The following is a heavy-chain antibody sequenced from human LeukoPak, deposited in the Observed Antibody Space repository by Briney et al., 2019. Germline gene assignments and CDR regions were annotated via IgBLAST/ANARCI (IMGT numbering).Heavy chain of an antibody. CDR1: GFTFSSYA. Sequence: PGGSLRLSCAASGFTFSSYAMSWVRQAPGKGLDWVSGISGSGGSTYYADSVKGRFTISRDNSRNTLYLQMNSPRAEDTAVYYCAILPGYSSGWYEVNYWGQGTLVTVSS. D-gene: IGHD6-13*01. J-gene: IGHJ4*02. CDR3: AILPGYSSGWYEVNY. CDR2: ISGSGGST. V-gene: IGHV3-23*01.